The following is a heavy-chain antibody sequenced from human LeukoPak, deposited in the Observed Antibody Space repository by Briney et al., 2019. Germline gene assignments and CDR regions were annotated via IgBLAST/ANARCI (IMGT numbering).Heavy chain of an antibody. V-gene: IGHV4-59*08. CDR2: IYYSGST. D-gene: IGHD3-10*01. Sequence: SETLSLTCTVSGGSISSYYWSWIRQPPGKGLEWIGYIYYSGSTYYNPSLKSRVTISVDTSKNQFSLKLSSVTAADTAVYYCARGFKGLWFGELLDYWGQGTLVTVSS. CDR3: ARGFKGLWFGELLDY. J-gene: IGHJ4*02. CDR1: GGSISSYY.